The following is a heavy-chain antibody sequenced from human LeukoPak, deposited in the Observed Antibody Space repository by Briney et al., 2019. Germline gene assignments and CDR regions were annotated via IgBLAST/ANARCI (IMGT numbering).Heavy chain of an antibody. CDR1: GFTFSNYW. V-gene: IGHV3-7*01. Sequence: GSLRLSCAGTGFTFSNYWMTWVRQAPGKGLEWVGNIRKDGNEKYYVDSVRGRFFISRDNAKNSVYLEMNNVGVDDSGVYYCARDPLYGSGSYYRWLDPWGQGTLVTVSS. CDR3: ARDPLYGSGSYYRWLDP. J-gene: IGHJ5*02. CDR2: IRKDGNEK. D-gene: IGHD3-10*01.